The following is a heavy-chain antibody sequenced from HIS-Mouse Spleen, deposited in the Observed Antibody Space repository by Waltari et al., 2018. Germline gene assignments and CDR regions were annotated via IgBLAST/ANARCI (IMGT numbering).Heavy chain of an antibody. CDR3: AREIPYSSSWYDWYFDL. Sequence: QLQLQESVPGLVKPSETLALTCTVSGGSISSSSSDRGWIRQPPGKGLEWIGSIYYSGSTYYNPSLKSRVTLSVDTSKNQFSLKLSSVTAADTAVYYCAREIPYSSSWYDWYFDLWGRGTLVTVSS. CDR1: GGSISSSSSD. D-gene: IGHD6-13*01. J-gene: IGHJ2*01. CDR2: IYYSGST. V-gene: IGHV4-39*07.